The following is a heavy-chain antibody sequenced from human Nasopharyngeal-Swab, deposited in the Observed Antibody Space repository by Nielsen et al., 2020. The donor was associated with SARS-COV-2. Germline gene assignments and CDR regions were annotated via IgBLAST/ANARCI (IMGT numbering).Heavy chain of an antibody. Sequence: SETLSLTCVVSGGSITSSNYWSWVRQSPGTGLEWIAEIYHTGDTYLNPSLSRRVTISVDKSNNQFSLKLSSVTAADTAVYFCAKELHSTHAFDFWGQGTMVTVSS. J-gene: IGHJ3*01. V-gene: IGHV4-4*02. CDR1: GGSITSSNY. CDR3: AKELHSTHAFDF. CDR2: IYHTGDT.